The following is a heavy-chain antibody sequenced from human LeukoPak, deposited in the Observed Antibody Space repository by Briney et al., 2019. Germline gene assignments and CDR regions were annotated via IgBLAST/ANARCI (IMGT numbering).Heavy chain of an antibody. CDR2: IKEDGSEK. D-gene: IGHD2-21*02. CDR3: TSWGDTTAEYFQR. CDR1: GFTFSAYW. Sequence: GGCLTLSCAASGFTFSAYWMSWVRQTPGKGLEIVANIKEDGSEKNYVESVKGRFTISRDNAQNSMYLQMNSLRVEDTAVYYCTSWGDTTAEYFQRWRQGTLVTVSS. V-gene: IGHV3-7*01. J-gene: IGHJ1*01.